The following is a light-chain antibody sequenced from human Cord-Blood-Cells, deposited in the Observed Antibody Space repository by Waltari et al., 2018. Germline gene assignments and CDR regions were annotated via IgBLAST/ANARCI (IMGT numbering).Light chain of an antibody. CDR3: QQYNNWPPWT. CDR2: GAS. J-gene: IGKJ1*01. Sequence: EIEMTQSPATLSVSPGERATLSCRASQSVSSNLAWYQQKPGQAPRLLIYGASTRATGIPARCSGSGSGTEFTLTISSLQSEDFAVYYCQQYNNWPPWTFGQGTKVEIK. V-gene: IGKV3-15*01. CDR1: QSVSSN.